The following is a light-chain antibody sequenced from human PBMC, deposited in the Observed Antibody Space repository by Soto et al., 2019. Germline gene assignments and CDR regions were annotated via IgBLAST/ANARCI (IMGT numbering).Light chain of an antibody. Sequence: QSVLTQPPSVSAAPGQKVTISCSGSTSNIGNNYVSWYQQLPGTPPRLLISDNTKRPSGIPGRFSGSKSGTSATLDIAGLQTGDEAVYYCGTWDSSLTAFLFGGGTKVTVL. CDR2: DNT. J-gene: IGLJ2*01. CDR1: TSNIGNNY. V-gene: IGLV1-51*01. CDR3: GTWDSSLTAFL.